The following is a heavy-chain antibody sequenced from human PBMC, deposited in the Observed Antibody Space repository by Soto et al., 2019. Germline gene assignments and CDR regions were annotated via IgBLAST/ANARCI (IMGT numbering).Heavy chain of an antibody. V-gene: IGHV1-18*01. CDR1: GYTFTRYR. CDR3: ARGDSGSYTEWFDP. Sequence: ASEKVSCKASGYTFTRYRISWVRQTPGQAREWMXWXSXXXGXTXVXQXXKXRVTMTPDKSRSTAYMEQRSLRSDDTAVYYCARGDSGSYTEWFDPWGQGTLVTVSS. D-gene: IGHD1-26*01. J-gene: IGHJ5*02. CDR2: XSXXXGXT.